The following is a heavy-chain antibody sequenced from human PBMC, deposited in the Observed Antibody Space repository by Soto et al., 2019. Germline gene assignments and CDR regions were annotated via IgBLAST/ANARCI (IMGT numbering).Heavy chain of an antibody. CDR1: GFTFSSYS. D-gene: IGHD3-3*01. CDR2: ISSGGYTI. CDR3: VRSRREWCGGVPPSDV. V-gene: IGHV3-48*04. J-gene: IGHJ4*02. Sequence: PGGSLRLSCAASGFTFSSYSFNWVRQAPGQGLEWVSFISSGGYTIYHADSLEGRFSISRDDAKNSVYLQMSGLRMEDTAVYYCVRSRREWCGGVPPSDVWGRGTLVTVSS.